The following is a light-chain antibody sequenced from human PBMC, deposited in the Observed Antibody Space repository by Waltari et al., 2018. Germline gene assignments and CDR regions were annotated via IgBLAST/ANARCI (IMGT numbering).Light chain of an antibody. J-gene: IGLJ3*02. V-gene: IGLV4-69*01. CDR3: QTGGHGTWV. Sequence: QLVLTQSPSASASLGASVKLTCTLDSGHSSNIIAWHQQKPEEGPRFLMKVNSDGSHTKGDEIPDRFSGSSSGPERYLTISSVQSEDEADYYCQTGGHGTWVFGGGTKLTVL. CDR1: SGHSSNI. CDR2: VNSDGSH.